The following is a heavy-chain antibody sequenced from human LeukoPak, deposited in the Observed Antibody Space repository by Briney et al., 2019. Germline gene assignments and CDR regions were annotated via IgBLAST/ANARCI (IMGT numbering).Heavy chain of an antibody. CDR1: GFTFSSYA. Sequence: PGGSLRLSCAASGFTFSSYAMHWVRQAPGKGLEWVSYITSSSGTIHYADSVKGRFTISRDNAKSSLYLQVNSLRAEDTAIYYCARDPSGDYDFDYWGQGTLVTVSS. J-gene: IGHJ4*02. V-gene: IGHV3-48*01. CDR2: ITSSSGTI. CDR3: ARDPSGDYDFDY. D-gene: IGHD4-17*01.